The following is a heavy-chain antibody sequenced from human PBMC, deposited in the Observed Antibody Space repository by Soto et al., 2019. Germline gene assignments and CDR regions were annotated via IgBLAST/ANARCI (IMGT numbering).Heavy chain of an antibody. Sequence: QVQLVESGGDLVKPGGSLRLSCAASGFTFSDYYMSWIRQAPGKGLEWVSSITSSGSTTYYTGSVKGRFSISRDHAKNALYLQMNSLRAGDAAVYYCAGERYGYGPYYFDYWGQGTLVTVSS. CDR2: ITSSGSTT. J-gene: IGHJ4*02. CDR1: GFTFSDYY. V-gene: IGHV3-11*01. CDR3: AGERYGYGPYYFDY. D-gene: IGHD5-18*01.